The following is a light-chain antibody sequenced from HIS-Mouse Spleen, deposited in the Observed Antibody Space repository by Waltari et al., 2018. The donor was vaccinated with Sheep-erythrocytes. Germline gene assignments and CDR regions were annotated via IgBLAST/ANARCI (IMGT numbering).Light chain of an antibody. CDR3: QQLNSYPHT. J-gene: IGKJ2*01. CDR1: QGISSY. V-gene: IGKV1-9*01. Sequence: DIQLTQSPSFLSASVGDRVTITCRASQGISSYLAWYQQKPGKAPKLLIYAASTLQSGVPSRFSGSGSGTEFILTISSLQPEDFATYYCQQLNSYPHTFGQGTKLEIK. CDR2: AAS.